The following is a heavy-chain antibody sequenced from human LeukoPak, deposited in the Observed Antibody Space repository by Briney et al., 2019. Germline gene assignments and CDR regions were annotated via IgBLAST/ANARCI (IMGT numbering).Heavy chain of an antibody. D-gene: IGHD2-2*01. Sequence: GESLKISCKGSGYSFTNYWIAWVRQMPGRXLEWMGIIYPGDSDTRYSPSFQGQVTISGDRSISTAYLQWSSLKASDTAMYYCARGRYCTSTSCSHFDYWGQGTLVTVSS. J-gene: IGHJ4*02. CDR3: ARGRYCTSTSCSHFDY. V-gene: IGHV5-51*01. CDR1: GYSFTNYW. CDR2: IYPGDSDT.